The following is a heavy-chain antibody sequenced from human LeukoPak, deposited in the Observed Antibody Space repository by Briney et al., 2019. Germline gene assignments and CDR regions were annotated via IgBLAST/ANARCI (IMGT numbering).Heavy chain of an antibody. V-gene: IGHV3-48*03. Sequence: PGGSLRLSCAASGFTFSSYEMNWVRQAPGKGLEWVSYISSSGSTIYYADSVKGRFTISRDNAKNSLYLQMNSLRAEDTAVYYCARDIPAHSTYQPLSGHFDYWGQGTLVTVSS. D-gene: IGHD2-2*01. CDR1: GFTFSSYE. CDR3: ARDIPAHSTYQPLSGHFDY. CDR2: ISSSGSTI. J-gene: IGHJ4*02.